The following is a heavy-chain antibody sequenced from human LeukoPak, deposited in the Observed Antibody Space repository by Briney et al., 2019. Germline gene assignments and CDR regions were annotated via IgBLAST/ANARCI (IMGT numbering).Heavy chain of an antibody. D-gene: IGHD3-22*01. CDR1: GGTFSSYA. J-gene: IGHJ6*02. Sequence: ASVKVSCKASGGTFSSYAISWVRQAPGQGLEWMGRIIPILGIANYAQKFQGRVTNTADKSTSTAYMELSSLRSEDTAVYYCARDEDGSGYYYYYYGMDVWGQGTTVTVSS. V-gene: IGHV1-69*04. CDR2: IIPILGIA. CDR3: ARDEDGSGYYYYYYGMDV.